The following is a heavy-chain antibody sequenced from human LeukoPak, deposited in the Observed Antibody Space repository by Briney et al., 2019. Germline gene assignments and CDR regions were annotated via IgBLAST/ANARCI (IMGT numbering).Heavy chain of an antibody. CDR2: ISGSGGST. CDR1: GFTFSSYA. CDR3: AKNPHYYDILTGYPRY. Sequence: GGSLRLSCAASGFTFSSYAMSWVRQAPGKGLEWVSAISGSGGSTYYADSVKGRFTISRDNSKNTLYLQMNSLRAEDTAVYYCAKNPHYYDILTGYPRYWGQGTLVTVSS. J-gene: IGHJ4*02. D-gene: IGHD3-9*01. V-gene: IGHV3-23*01.